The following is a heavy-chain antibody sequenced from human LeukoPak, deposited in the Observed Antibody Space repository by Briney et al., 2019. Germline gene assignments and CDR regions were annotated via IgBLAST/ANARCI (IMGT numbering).Heavy chain of an antibody. V-gene: IGHV3-21*01. CDR3: ARDLSSSWYGVDGNWFDP. CDR1: GFTFSSYS. Sequence: GGSLRLSCAASGFTFSSYSMNWVRQAPGKGLEWVSSISSSSYIYYADSVKGRFTISRDNAKNSLSLQMNSLRAEDTAVYYCARDLSSSWYGVDGNWFDPWGQGTLVTVSS. CDR2: ISSSSYI. J-gene: IGHJ5*02. D-gene: IGHD6-13*01.